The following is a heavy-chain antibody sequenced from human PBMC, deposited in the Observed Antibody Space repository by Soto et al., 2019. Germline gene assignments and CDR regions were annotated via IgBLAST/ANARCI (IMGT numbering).Heavy chain of an antibody. CDR2: ISAYNGNT. Sequence: ASVKVSCKASGYTFTSYGISWVRQAPGQGLEWMGWISAYNGNTNYAQKLQGRVTMTTDTSTSTAYMELRSLRSDDTAVYYCAREAYCSSTSCYNPFTKYYYYGMDVWGQGTTVTVSS. V-gene: IGHV1-18*01. CDR3: AREAYCSSTSCYNPFTKYYYYGMDV. J-gene: IGHJ6*02. D-gene: IGHD2-2*01. CDR1: GYTFTSYG.